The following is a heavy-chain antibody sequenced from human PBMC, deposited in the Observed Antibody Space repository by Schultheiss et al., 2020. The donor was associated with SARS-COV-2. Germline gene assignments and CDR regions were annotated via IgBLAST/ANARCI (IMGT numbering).Heavy chain of an antibody. D-gene: IGHD6-13*01. V-gene: IGHV1-8*02. Sequence: GGSLRLSCKASGYTFTSYYMHWVRQATGQGLEWMGWMNPNSGNTGYAQKFQGRVTMTRNTSISTAYMELSSLRSEDTAVYYCARSLYSSSWYYYYYGMDVWGQGTTVTVSS. CDR2: MNPNSGNT. CDR1: GYTFTSYY. J-gene: IGHJ6*02. CDR3: ARSLYSSSWYYYYYGMDV.